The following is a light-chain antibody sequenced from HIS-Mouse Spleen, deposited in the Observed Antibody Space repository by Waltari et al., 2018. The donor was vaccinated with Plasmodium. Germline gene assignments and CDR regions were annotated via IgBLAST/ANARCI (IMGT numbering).Light chain of an antibody. CDR1: SSDVGSYHL. Sequence: QSALTQPASVSGSPGQSNPISCTGTSSDVGSYHLVPWYQQHPGKAPKLMIYEGSKRPSGVSNRFSGSKSGNTASLTISGLQAEDEADYYCCSYAGSSTLVFGGGTKLTVL. J-gene: IGLJ2*01. V-gene: IGLV2-23*01. CDR2: EGS. CDR3: CSYAGSSTLV.